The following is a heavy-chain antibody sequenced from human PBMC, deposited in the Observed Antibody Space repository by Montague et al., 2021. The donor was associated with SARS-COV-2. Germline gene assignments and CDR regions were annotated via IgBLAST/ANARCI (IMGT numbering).Heavy chain of an antibody. Sequence: SETLSLTCAVYTEAFNGYYWTWIRQPPGKGPEWIGNIYSSGSTHYNPSLKSRVTISVDTSKSQFSLRLTSVTAADTAVYYCVREGRSSAYAMDYWGQGTLVTVSS. D-gene: IGHD3-22*01. CDR2: IYSSGST. CDR1: TEAFNGYY. V-gene: IGHV4-59*01. J-gene: IGHJ4*02. CDR3: VREGRSSAYAMDY.